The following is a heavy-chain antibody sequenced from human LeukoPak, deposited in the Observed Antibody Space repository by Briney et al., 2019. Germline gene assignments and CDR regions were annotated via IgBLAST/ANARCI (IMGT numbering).Heavy chain of an antibody. CDR2: LSGSGDTT. Sequence: GGSLRLSCAASGFTFSSYAMSWVRQAPGKWLEWVSALSGSGDTTYYADSVKGRFTISRDNSKNTLYLQMNSLRAEDTAVYYCANDQDSMVRGIIWMNNWFDPWGQGTLVTVSS. CDR1: GFTFSSYA. CDR3: ANDQDSMVRGIIWMNNWFDP. V-gene: IGHV3-23*01. D-gene: IGHD3-10*01. J-gene: IGHJ5*02.